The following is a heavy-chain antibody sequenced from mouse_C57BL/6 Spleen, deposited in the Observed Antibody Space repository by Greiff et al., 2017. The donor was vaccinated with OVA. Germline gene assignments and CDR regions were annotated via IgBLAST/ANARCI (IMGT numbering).Heavy chain of an antibody. CDR2: IDPETGGT. CDR3: TRSALYYYGSSGFDY. J-gene: IGHJ2*01. V-gene: IGHV1-15*01. D-gene: IGHD1-1*01. CDR1: GYTFTDYE. Sequence: QVHVKQSGAELVRPGASVTLSCKASGYTFTDYEMHWVKQTPVHGLEWIGAIDPETGGTAYNQKFKGKAILTADKSSSTAYMELRSLTSEDSAVYYCTRSALYYYGSSGFDYWGQGTTLTVSS.